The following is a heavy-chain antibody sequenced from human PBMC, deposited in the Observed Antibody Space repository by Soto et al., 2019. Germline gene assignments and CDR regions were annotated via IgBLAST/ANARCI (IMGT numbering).Heavy chain of an antibody. CDR3: ASEEGDEWGAFDI. Sequence: QVQLVQSGDEVKKPGASVKVSCKASGYTFTSYSISWVRQAPGQGLEWMGWSSAYNGNTNYAQKHQGRYTMRTDTATDTAYRERSRLRSDDTAVDYCASEEGDEWGAFDIWGQGTMFTVSA. CDR1: GYTFTSYS. D-gene: IGHD1-26*01. J-gene: IGHJ3*02. V-gene: IGHV1-18*01. CDR2: SSAYNGNT.